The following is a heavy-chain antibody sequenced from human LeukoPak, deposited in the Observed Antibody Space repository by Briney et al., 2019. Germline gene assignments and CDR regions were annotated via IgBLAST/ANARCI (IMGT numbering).Heavy chain of an antibody. CDR1: GFTFSSYG. CDR3: VRSGRPPTFYYYYGMDV. CDR2: IRYDGSNK. J-gene: IGHJ6*02. V-gene: IGHV3-30*02. D-gene: IGHD6-6*01. Sequence: GGSLRLSCAASGFTFSSYGMHWVRQAPGKGLEWVAFIRYDGSNKYYADSVKGRFTISRDNSKNTLYLQMNSLRAEDTAVYYCVRSGRPPTFYYYYGMDVWGQGTTVTVSS.